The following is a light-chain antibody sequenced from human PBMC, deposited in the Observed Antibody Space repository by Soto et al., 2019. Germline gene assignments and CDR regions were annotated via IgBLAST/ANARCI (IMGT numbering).Light chain of an antibody. CDR3: QQYHNWPPRYT. V-gene: IGKV3-15*01. Sequence: EIVMTQSPATLSVSPEERATLSCRASQSISSSLAWYQQKPGQAPRLLIYGASTRATGIPARFSGSGSGTEFTLTISSRQSEDFAVYYCQQYHNWPPRYTFGQGTKLEIE. J-gene: IGKJ2*01. CDR1: QSISSS. CDR2: GAS.